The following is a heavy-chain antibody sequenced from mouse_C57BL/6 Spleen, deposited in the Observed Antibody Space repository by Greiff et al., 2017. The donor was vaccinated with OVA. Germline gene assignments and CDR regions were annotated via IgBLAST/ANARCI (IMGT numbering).Heavy chain of an antibody. D-gene: IGHD2-4*01. CDR2: ISSGSSTI. J-gene: IGHJ3*01. CDR3: ARCCDYDWWDY. V-gene: IGHV5-17*01. CDR1: GFTFSDYG. Sequence: EVQLVESGGGLVKPGGSLKLSCAASGFTFSDYGMHWVRQAPEQGLEWVAYISSGSSTIYYADTVKGRFTISRDTAKNTLFLQMTSLRSEDTAMYYGARCCDYDWWDYWGQGTLVTVSA.